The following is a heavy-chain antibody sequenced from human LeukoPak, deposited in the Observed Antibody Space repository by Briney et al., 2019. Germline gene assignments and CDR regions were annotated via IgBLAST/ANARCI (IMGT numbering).Heavy chain of an antibody. Sequence: GGSLRLSCAASGFTFSSYGMHWVRQAPGKGLEWVAFIRYDGSNKYYADSVKGRFTISRDNSKNTLYLQMNSLRAEDTAVYYCAKTGGGYGDYFFAYYFDYWGQGTLVTVSS. J-gene: IGHJ4*02. V-gene: IGHV3-30*02. CDR3: AKTGGGYGDYFFAYYFDY. CDR2: IRYDGSNK. D-gene: IGHD4-17*01. CDR1: GFTFSSYG.